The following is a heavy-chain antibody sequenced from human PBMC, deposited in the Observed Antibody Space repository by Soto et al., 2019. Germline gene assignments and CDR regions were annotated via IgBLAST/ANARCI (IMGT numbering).Heavy chain of an antibody. J-gene: IGHJ4*01. CDR2: IWNDGSNK. CDR1: GFTFRNYG. Sequence: GGSLRLSCAASGFTFRNYGMHWVRHPPGKGLEWVAVIWNDGSNKDYADSVKGRFTISRDNSKNTLYLQMSSLRAEDTAVYYCARDMFGGYSYASFDYWGQGNLVTVSS. CDR3: ARDMFGGYSYASFDY. D-gene: IGHD5-18*01. V-gene: IGHV3-33*01.